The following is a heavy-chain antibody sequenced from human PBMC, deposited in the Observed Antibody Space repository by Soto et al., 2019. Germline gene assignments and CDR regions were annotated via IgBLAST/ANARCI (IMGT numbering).Heavy chain of an antibody. D-gene: IGHD6-13*01. CDR2: ISKDGKEK. J-gene: IGHJ4*02. CDR3: AKDRSTSWSFDY. CDR1: GFTFSSYA. Sequence: PGGSLRLSCAASGFTFSSYAMSWVRQAPGKGLEWVSLISKDGKEKYYADSVKGRFTISRDSSKNTVCLEINSLRDEDTAVYYCAKDRSTSWSFDYWGQGTQVTVSS. V-gene: IGHV3-30*18.